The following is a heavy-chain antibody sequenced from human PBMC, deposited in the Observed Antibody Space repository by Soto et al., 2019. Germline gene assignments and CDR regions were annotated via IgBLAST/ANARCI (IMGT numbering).Heavy chain of an antibody. CDR1: GFTFSSSW. J-gene: IGHJ4*02. Sequence: QSGGSLRLSCAASGFTFSSSWMNWVRQAPGKGLLWISRINNDGGYTTYADSVKGRFTISRDNAKNTLYLQMNSLKAEDTGVYYCARSTHTSGRFDYWGLGTLVTVSS. V-gene: IGHV3-74*01. CDR2: INNDGGYT. D-gene: IGHD6-19*01. CDR3: ARSTHTSGRFDY.